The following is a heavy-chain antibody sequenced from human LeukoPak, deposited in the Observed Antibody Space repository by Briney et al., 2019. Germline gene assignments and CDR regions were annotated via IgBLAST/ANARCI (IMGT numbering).Heavy chain of an antibody. Sequence: GGCLRLSCSAYGFTCSSYAMSWVRQAPGKGLEWVSAISGSVGRTYYADSVKDRFTISRDNSKNTLYLQMNSLRAEDTAVYYCAKLKRGYSYGDFDYWGQGTLVTVSS. V-gene: IGHV3-23*01. CDR3: AKLKRGYSYGDFDY. CDR1: GFTCSSYA. CDR2: ISGSVGRT. J-gene: IGHJ4*02. D-gene: IGHD5-18*01.